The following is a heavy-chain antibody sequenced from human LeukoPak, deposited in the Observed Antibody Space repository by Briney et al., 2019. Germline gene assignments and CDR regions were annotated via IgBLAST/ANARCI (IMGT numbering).Heavy chain of an antibody. J-gene: IGHJ4*02. Sequence: GGSLRLSCAAAGFTFSLYAMNWVRQAPGKGLEWISYINSGGDDIHYAASVRGRFTISRDDARNTLYLQLSSLRAEDTAVYYCARDTIQPGLIDDWGQGTLVTVSS. CDR2: INSGGDDI. V-gene: IGHV3-21*05. D-gene: IGHD2-2*01. CDR1: GFTFSLYA. CDR3: ARDTIQPGLIDD.